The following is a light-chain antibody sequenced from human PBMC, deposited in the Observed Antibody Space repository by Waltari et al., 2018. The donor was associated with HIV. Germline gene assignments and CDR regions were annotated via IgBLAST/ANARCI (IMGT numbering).Light chain of an antibody. CDR2: DTS. CDR1: PGAVTSGHC. J-gene: IGLJ2*01. Sequence: QAVVTQEPSLTVSPGGTVTPTCASSPGAVTSGHCPYWFQRRPGQAPKTLLYDTSNRHSWTPARFSGSLLGGKAALTVSGAQFEDEADYFCLLSFNGVVVFGGGTSLTVL. CDR3: LLSFNGVVV. V-gene: IGLV7-46*01.